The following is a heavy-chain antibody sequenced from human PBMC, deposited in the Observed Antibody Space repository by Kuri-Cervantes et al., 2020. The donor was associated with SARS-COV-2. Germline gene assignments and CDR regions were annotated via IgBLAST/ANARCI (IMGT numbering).Heavy chain of an antibody. J-gene: IGHJ4*02. V-gene: IGHV4-4*07. D-gene: IGHD3-3*01. CDR1: GGSISSCG. CDR3: ARDSHRSGYLYYFDY. CDR2: IYTSGST. Sequence: GSLRLSCTVSGGSISSCGWSWIRQPAGKGLEWIGRIYTSGSTNYNPSLKSRVTMSVDTSKNQFSLKLSSVTAADTAVYYCARDSHRSGYLYYFDYWGQGTLVTVSS.